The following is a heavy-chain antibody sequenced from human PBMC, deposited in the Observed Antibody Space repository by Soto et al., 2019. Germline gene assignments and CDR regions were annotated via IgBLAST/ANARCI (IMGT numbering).Heavy chain of an antibody. CDR1: GFTLSSHA. D-gene: IGHD1-26*01. CDR2: ILSDGSNK. CDR3: ARDDEGGSDCDLGY. J-gene: IGHJ4*02. Sequence: QVQLVESGGGVVQPGRSLRLSCAVSGFTLSSHAMHWVRQAPGKGLEWGALILSDGSNKYYADSVKRRFTTSRDNSTNTMDLQMNSLSVEDTAVYYCARDDEGGSDCDLGYWGQGALVTVSS. V-gene: IGHV3-30-3*01.